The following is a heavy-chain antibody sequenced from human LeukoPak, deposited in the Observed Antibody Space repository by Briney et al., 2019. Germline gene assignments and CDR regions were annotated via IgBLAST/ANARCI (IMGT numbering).Heavy chain of an antibody. D-gene: IGHD6-19*01. CDR1: GGSLSDYY. J-gene: IGHJ2*01. CDR3: ARVRQWGRYFDL. CDR2: VNHSGTT. V-gene: IGHV4-34*01. Sequence: SETLSLTCAVYGGSLSDYYWSWIRQPPGMGPEWIGEVNHSGTTIYKPSLRSRVTMSVDTSKSQFSLKLTSVTAADTAVYYCARVRQWGRYFDLWAVAPWSLSPQ.